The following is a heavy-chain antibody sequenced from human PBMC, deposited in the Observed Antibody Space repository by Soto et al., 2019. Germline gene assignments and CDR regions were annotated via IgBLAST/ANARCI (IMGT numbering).Heavy chain of an antibody. CDR1: GFTFSSYS. CDR3: ASITMITFGGVIGPIDY. D-gene: IGHD3-16*02. V-gene: IGHV3-48*02. Sequence: EVQLVESGGGLVQPGGSLRLSCAASGFTFSSYSMNWVRQAPGKGLEWVSYISSSSSTIYYADSVKGRFTISRDNAKNSLDLQKNCLRDEGTAVYYCASITMITFGGVIGPIDYWGQGTLVTVSS. J-gene: IGHJ4*02. CDR2: ISSSSSTI.